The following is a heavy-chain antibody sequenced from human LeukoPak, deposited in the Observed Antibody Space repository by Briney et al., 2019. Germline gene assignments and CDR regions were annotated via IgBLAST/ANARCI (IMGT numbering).Heavy chain of an antibody. CDR3: ARVLFEGGGFGELLPFDY. Sequence: SETLSLTCTVSGGSISSGAYYWSWVRQHPGKGLDWIGYIGYTGDTYYNPSLRSRVAISVDTSKTQFSLRLSSVTAADTAVYYCARVLFEGGGFGELLPFDYWGQGPLVTVSS. CDR2: IGYTGDT. CDR1: GGSISSGAYY. J-gene: IGHJ4*02. V-gene: IGHV4-31*03. D-gene: IGHD3-10*01.